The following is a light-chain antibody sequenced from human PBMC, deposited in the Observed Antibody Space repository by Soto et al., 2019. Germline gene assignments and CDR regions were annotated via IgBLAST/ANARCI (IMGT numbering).Light chain of an antibody. J-gene: IGKJ2*01. CDR2: GAS. CDR1: QSVSTRY. V-gene: IGKV3-20*01. CDR3: HQFGSSPPAFT. Sequence: ESMLTQSPGTLSLSPGERATLSCRASQSVSTRYLAWYQQKPGQAPRLLIYGASIRATVIPDRFSGSGSGTDFTLTISRPEPEDFEVYYCHQFGSSPPAFTFGPGTKLEI.